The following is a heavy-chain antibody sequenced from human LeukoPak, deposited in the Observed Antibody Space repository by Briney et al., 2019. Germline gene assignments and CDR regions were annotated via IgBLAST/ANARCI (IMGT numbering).Heavy chain of an antibody. Sequence: SETLSLTCAVPGGSISSGGYSWSWIRQPPGKGLEWIGYIYHSGSTYYNPSLKSRVTISVDRSKNQFSLKLSSVTAADTAVYYCARGCYDSSGYYHDYWGQGTLVTVSS. CDR1: GGSISSGGYS. CDR2: IYHSGST. V-gene: IGHV4-30-2*01. D-gene: IGHD3-22*01. CDR3: ARGCYDSSGYYHDY. J-gene: IGHJ4*02.